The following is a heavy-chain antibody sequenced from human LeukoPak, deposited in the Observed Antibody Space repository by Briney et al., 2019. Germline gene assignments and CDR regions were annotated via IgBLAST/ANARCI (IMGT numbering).Heavy chain of an antibody. V-gene: IGHV3-23*01. D-gene: IGHD7-27*01. CDR2: VSPPGGGT. CDR3: ARDLAWGAFDY. J-gene: IGHJ4*02. CDR1: GFTFSNHG. Sequence: GGSLRLSCAASGFTFSNHGMNWVRQAPGKGLEWLSGVSPPGGGTYYADSVKGRFTISRDDSKNTLSLQMNSLKVEDTAVYYCARDLAWGAFDYWGQGTLVTVSS.